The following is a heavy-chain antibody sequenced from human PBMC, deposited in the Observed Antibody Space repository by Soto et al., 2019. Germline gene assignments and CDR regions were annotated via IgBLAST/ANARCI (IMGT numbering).Heavy chain of an antibody. D-gene: IGHD3-16*01. CDR2: INHSGST. CDR1: GGSLSGYY. CDR3: ARGGGWGKIDY. J-gene: IGHJ4*02. Sequence: QVQLQQWGAGLLKPSETLSLTCGVYGGSLSGYYWSWIRQPPGKGLEWIGEINHSGSTNYNPSLKSRVTISVDTSKNQFSLNLSSVPAADTAVFYCARGGGWGKIDYWGQGTLVTVSS. V-gene: IGHV4-34*01.